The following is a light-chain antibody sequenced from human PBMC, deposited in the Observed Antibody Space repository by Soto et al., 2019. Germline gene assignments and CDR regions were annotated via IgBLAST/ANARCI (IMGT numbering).Light chain of an antibody. V-gene: IGKV3-20*01. Sequence: EIVLTQSPDTLSLSPGERATLSCRASQSVRSNYLAWYQQKPGQAPRFLIYDASSRATGIPDRFSGSGSGTDFTLTISRLEPEDVAGYYCQQYGSSPRTFGGGTKVEIK. CDR2: DAS. CDR3: QQYGSSPRT. CDR1: QSVRSNY. J-gene: IGKJ4*01.